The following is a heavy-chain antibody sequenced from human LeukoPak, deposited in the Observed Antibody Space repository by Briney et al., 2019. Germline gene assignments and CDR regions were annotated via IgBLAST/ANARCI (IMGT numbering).Heavy chain of an antibody. J-gene: IGHJ6*03. D-gene: IGHD3-9*01. CDR3: ARDGLRYFDWLKDYYYYYMDV. CDR1: GYTFTSYG. V-gene: IGHV1-18*01. Sequence: ASVKVSCKASGYTFTSYGISWVRQAPGQGLEWMGWISAYNGNTNYAQKLQGRVTMTTDTSTCTAYMELRSLRSDDTAVYYCARDGLRYFDWLKDYYYYYMDVWGKGTTVTVSS. CDR2: ISAYNGNT.